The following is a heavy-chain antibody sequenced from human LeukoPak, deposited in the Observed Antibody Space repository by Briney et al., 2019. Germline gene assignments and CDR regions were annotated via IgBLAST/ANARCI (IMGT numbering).Heavy chain of an antibody. J-gene: IGHJ4*02. V-gene: IGHV3-9*03. D-gene: IGHD6-6*01. CDR1: GFTFDDYA. CDR3: AKGTEYSSSSWPDY. CDR2: ISWKSGSI. Sequence: GGSLRLSCAASGFTFDDYAMHWVRQAPGKGLEWVSGISWKSGSIGYADSVKGRFTISRDNAKNSLYLQMNSLTAEDMALYYCAKGTEYSSSSWPDYWGQGTLVTVSS.